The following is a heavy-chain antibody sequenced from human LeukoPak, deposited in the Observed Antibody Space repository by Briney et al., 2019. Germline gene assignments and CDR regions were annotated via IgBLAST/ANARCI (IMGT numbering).Heavy chain of an antibody. J-gene: IGHJ4*02. Sequence: PSETLSLTCTVSGGSISSYYWSWIRQPPGKGLEWIGYIYYSGSTNYNPSLKSRVTISVDTSKNQFSLKLSSVTAADTAVYYCARRGSAAALGCWGQGTLVTVSS. CDR1: GGSISSYY. CDR3: ARRGSAAALGC. D-gene: IGHD6-13*01. CDR2: IYYSGST. V-gene: IGHV4-59*12.